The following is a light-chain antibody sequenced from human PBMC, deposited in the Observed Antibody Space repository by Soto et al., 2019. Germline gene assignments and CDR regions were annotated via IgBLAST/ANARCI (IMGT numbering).Light chain of an antibody. CDR2: DVS. CDR3: SSYTSSSTLYV. J-gene: IGLJ1*01. V-gene: IGLV2-14*03. CDR1: SIDVVCYNY. Sequence: QFELTQPAYVSGSPGQSITISCPGTSIDVVCYNYVSWYQHHPGKAPKLMIYDVSNRPSGVSNRFSGSKSGNTASLTISGLQAEDEADYYCSSYTSSSTLYVFGTGTKVTVL.